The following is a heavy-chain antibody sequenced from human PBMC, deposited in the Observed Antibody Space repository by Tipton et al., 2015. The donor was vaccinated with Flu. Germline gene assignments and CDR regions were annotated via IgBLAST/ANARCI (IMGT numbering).Heavy chain of an antibody. J-gene: IGHJ4*02. Sequence: TLSLTCTVSGGSISSYYWSWIRQPPGKGLEWIGYIYYSGSTNYNPSLKSRVTISVDTSKNQFSLKLSSVTAADTAVYYCARDSRRVNYFDYWGQGTLVTVSS. CDR2: IYYSGST. D-gene: IGHD4-23*01. V-gene: IGHV4-59*01. CDR1: GGSISSYY. CDR3: ARDSRRVNYFDY.